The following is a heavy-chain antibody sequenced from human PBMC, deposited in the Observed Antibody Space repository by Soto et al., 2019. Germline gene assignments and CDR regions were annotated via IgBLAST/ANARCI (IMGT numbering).Heavy chain of an antibody. J-gene: IGHJ4*02. V-gene: IGHV3-11*01. D-gene: IGHD6-13*01. CDR2: ISSRADTI. CDR1: GFTFSDYY. CDR3: AREGPGIAAPDY. Sequence: QVQLVESGGGLVKPGGSLRLSCAASGFTFSDYYMSWIRQAPGRGLEWVSYISSRADTIYYADSVEGRFTISRDNTKNALDLQMSSLRGEGTAVYYCAREGPGIAAPDYWGQGTLVTVSS.